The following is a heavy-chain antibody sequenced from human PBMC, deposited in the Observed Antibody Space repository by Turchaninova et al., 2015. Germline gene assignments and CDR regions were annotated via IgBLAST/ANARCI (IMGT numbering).Heavy chain of an antibody. CDR2: TTHGGST. Sequence: QVQLQQWGAGLLKPSETLSLTCAVYGGSFSGYYWSWIRQPPGTGLEWIGVTTHGGSTTYNPSLKSRVSRSVDTSKNQLSLNLSCGTAADTAVYYCARREVGATFYYYYYLDVWGKGTTVTVSS. V-gene: IGHV4-34*01. D-gene: IGHD1-26*01. J-gene: IGHJ6*03. CDR1: GGSFSGYY. CDR3: ARREVGATFYYYYYLDV.